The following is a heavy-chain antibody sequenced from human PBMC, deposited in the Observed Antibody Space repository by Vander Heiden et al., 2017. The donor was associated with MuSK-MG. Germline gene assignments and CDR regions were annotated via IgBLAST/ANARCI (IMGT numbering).Heavy chain of an antibody. V-gene: IGHV4-38-2*01. CDR3: ARANYGDFRRRHFDY. CDR1: GYSISSGYF. J-gene: IGHJ4*02. Sequence: QVQLQESGPGLVKPSETLSLSCAVSGYSISSGYFWAWIRQPPGKGLEWIASLYHRGDTHYNPSLKSRVTISLDTSKNQFSLRLSSVKAADTAEYYCARANYGDFRRRHFDYWGLGTLVPVP. D-gene: IGHD4-17*01. CDR2: LYHRGDT.